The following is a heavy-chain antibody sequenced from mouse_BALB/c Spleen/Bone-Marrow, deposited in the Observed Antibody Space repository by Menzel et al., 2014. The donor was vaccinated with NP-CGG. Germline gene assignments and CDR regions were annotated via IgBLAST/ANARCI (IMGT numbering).Heavy chain of an antibody. J-gene: IGHJ3*01. CDR2: IYPGSGNT. CDR3: TRWNGHYEGFAY. CDR1: GYTFTTYW. Sequence: LQQSGSELVRPGASVKLSCKASGYTFTTYWIHWVKQRHGQGLEWIGNIYPGSGNTNYGEKFKTKGTLTVDTSSGTAYMHLSSQTSADSAVYYCTRWNGHYEGFAYWGQGTLVTVSA. V-gene: IGHV1S22*01. D-gene: IGHD2-1*01.